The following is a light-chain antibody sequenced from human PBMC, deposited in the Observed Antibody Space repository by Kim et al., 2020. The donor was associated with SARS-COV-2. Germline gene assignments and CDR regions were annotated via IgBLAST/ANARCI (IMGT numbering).Light chain of an antibody. CDR1: SSDVGGYNY. CDR3: SSYAGSTWV. CDR2: EVS. J-gene: IGLJ3*02. Sequence: QSALTQPPSASGSPGQSVTISCTGTSSDVGGYNYVSWYQQHPGKAPKLMIYEVSKRPSGVPDRFSGTKSGNTASLTVSGLQAEDEADYYSSSYAGSTWVFGGGTQLTVL. V-gene: IGLV2-8*01.